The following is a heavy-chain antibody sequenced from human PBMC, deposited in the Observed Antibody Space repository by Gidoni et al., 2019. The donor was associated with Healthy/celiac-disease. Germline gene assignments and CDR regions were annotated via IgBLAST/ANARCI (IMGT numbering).Heavy chain of an antibody. CDR3: ARSINYYDSSTGDWFDP. Sequence: QVQLQESGPGLVKPAQTLSPTCTVSGGSISSGGYYWSWIRQHPGKGLDWIGYIYYSGCTYYNPSLKSRVTISVDTSKNQFSLKLSSVTAADTAVYYCARSINYYDSSTGDWFDPWGQGTLVTVSS. CDR2: IYYSGCT. V-gene: IGHV4-31*03. D-gene: IGHD3-22*01. J-gene: IGHJ5*02. CDR1: GGSISSGGYY.